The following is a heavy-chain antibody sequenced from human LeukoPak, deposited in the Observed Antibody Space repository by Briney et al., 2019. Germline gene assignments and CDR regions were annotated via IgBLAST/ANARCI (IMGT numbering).Heavy chain of an antibody. CDR2: ISGSGGST. D-gene: IGHD3-3*01. V-gene: IGHV3-23*01. CDR1: GFTLSSYA. CDR3: AKAGFWSGYLVSGMDV. J-gene: IGHJ6*02. Sequence: GGSLRLSCAASGFTLSSYAMSWVGQAPGKGLEWVSAISGSGGSTYYADSVKGRFTISRDNSKNTLYLQMNSLRAEDTAVYYCAKAGFWSGYLVSGMDVWGPGTTVTVSS.